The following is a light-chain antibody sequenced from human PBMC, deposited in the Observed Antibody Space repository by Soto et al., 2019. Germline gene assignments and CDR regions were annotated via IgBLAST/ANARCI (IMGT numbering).Light chain of an antibody. CDR2: GNS. V-gene: IGLV1-40*01. CDR1: SSNIGAGYD. Sequence: QSVLTQPPSVSGAPGQRVTISCTGSSSNIGAGYDVHWYQQLPGTAPKLLIYGNSNRPSGVPDRFSGSKSGTSASLAITGRQAEDEADSYCQSYDSSLSGWVFGGGTKLTVL. J-gene: IGLJ3*02. CDR3: QSYDSSLSGWV.